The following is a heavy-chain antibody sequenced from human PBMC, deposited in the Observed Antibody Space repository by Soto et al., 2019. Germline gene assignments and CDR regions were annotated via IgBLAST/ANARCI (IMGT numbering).Heavy chain of an antibody. CDR3: AREKGQAVAGDYYYYYGMDV. CDR2: IIPTFGSK. CDR1: EGTFRNYA. D-gene: IGHD6-19*01. Sequence: QVQLVQSGAEVKRPGSSVKVSCKASEGTFRNYAISWVRQAPGQGLEWMGGIIPTFGSKNSAQKFQGRVTITADESTSTADMVLSSLRAEDPAVYYCAREKGQAVAGDYYYYYGMDVWGQGTTVTVSS. V-gene: IGHV1-69*01. J-gene: IGHJ6*02.